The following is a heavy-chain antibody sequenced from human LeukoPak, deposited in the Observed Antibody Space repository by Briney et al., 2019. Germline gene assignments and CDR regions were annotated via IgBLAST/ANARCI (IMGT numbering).Heavy chain of an antibody. Sequence: GGSLRLSCAASGFTFSDYYMSWIRQAPGKGLEWVSYISSSGSTIYYADSVKGRFTISRDNAKNSLYLQMNSLRAEDTAVYYCARYLGSKRITIFGGDHFDYWGQGTLVTVSS. CDR3: ARYLGSKRITIFGGDHFDY. D-gene: IGHD3-3*01. CDR2: ISSSGSTI. V-gene: IGHV3-11*01. J-gene: IGHJ4*02. CDR1: GFTFSDYY.